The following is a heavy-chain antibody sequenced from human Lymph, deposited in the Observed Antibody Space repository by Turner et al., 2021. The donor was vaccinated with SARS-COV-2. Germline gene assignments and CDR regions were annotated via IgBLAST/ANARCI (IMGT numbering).Heavy chain of an antibody. V-gene: IGHV3-23*01. D-gene: IGHD6-6*01. CDR1: GFTFSSYA. CDR3: ANLYSSSAAGDP. CDR2: ISGSGGST. J-gene: IGHJ5*02. Sequence: EVQLLESGGGSVQPGGPLRLSCAASGFTFSSYAMSWVRQAPGRGLEWVSAISGSGGSTYYADSVKGRFTISRDKSKNTLYLQMNSLRAEDTAVYYCANLYSSSAAGDPWGQGTLVTVSS.